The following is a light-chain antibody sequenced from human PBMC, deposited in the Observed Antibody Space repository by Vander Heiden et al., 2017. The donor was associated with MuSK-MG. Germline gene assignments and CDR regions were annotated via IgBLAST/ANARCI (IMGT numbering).Light chain of an antibody. J-gene: IGKJ1*01. CDR2: AAS. CDR1: QSISSY. V-gene: IGKV1-39*01. Sequence: DIQMTQSPSSLSASVRDRVTITCRASQSISSYLNWYQQKPGKAPKLLIYAASSLQSGVPSRFSGSGSGTDFTLTISSLQPEDFATYYCQQSDSTLWTFGQGTKVEIK. CDR3: QQSDSTLWT.